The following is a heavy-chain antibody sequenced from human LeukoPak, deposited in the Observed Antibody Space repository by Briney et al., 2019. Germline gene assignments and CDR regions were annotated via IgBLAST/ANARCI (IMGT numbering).Heavy chain of an antibody. Sequence: ASVKVSCKASGYTFTGYYLHWVRQAPGQGLEWMGCVNPNSGDTNYAQKFQGSVTMTRDTSISTVYMELSRLRSDDTAVYYCARASGSYRWFDSWGQGTLVTVSS. D-gene: IGHD1-26*01. J-gene: IGHJ5*01. CDR2: VNPNSGDT. CDR1: GYTFTGYY. CDR3: ARASGSYRWFDS. V-gene: IGHV1-2*02.